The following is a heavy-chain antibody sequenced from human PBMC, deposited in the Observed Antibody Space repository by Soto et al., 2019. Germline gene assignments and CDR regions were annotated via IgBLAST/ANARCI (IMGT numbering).Heavy chain of an antibody. V-gene: IGHV3-15*07. CDR3: TTDPVTMIVVVPSSG. Sequence: PGGSLRLXCSASGFTFSNAWMNWVRKTPGKGLEWVGRIKSKTDGGTTDYAAPVKGRFTISRDDSKNTLYLQMNSLKTEDTAVYYCTTDPVTMIVVVPSSGWGQGTLVTVS. D-gene: IGHD3-22*01. CDR2: IKSKTDGGTT. CDR1: GFTFSNAW. J-gene: IGHJ4*02.